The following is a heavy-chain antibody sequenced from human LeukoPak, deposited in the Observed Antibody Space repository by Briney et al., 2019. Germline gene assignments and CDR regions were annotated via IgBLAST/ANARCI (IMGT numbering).Heavy chain of an antibody. Sequence: ASVKVSCKASGYTFTSYDINWVRQATGQGLEWMGWMNPNSGNTGYAQKFQGRVTMTRNTSISTAYMELSSLRSEDTAVYYCARAVHYGGKRGPGAFDIWGQGTMVTVSS. D-gene: IGHD4-23*01. J-gene: IGHJ3*02. CDR3: ARAVHYGGKRGPGAFDI. CDR2: MNPNSGNT. V-gene: IGHV1-8*01. CDR1: GYTFTSYD.